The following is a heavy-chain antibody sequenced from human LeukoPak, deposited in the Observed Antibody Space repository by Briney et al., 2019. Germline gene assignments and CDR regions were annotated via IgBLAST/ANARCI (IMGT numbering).Heavy chain of an antibody. D-gene: IGHD1-14*01. CDR1: GGSFSGYY. CDR2: LYNTETT. Sequence: SETLSLTCALYGGSFSGYYWGWIRQPPGKGLEWIGSLYNTETTYYNPSLQSPVTISVDTSKNQLSLKLSSVTAADTPVYYCARHPTLTSGGNFDYWGQGTLVTVSS. CDR3: ARHPTLTSGGNFDY. J-gene: IGHJ4*02. V-gene: IGHV4-39*01.